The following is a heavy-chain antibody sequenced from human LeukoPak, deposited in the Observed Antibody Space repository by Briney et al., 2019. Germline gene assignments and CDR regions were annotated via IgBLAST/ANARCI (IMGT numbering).Heavy chain of an antibody. CDR2: ISGSSRYI. CDR1: GFTFSSYT. CDR3: ARELVDTSGHYYLDY. Sequence: GGSLRLSCAASGFTFSSYTMNWVRQAPGKGLEWVSSISGSSRYIYYAASVKGRFTISRDYSLFLQMNSLRAEDTAVYYCARELVDTSGHYYLDYWGQGTLVTVSS. V-gene: IGHV3-21*01. D-gene: IGHD3-22*01. J-gene: IGHJ4*02.